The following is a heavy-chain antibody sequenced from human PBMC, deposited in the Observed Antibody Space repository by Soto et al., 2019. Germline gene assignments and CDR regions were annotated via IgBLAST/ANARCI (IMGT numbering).Heavy chain of an antibody. CDR1: GYTFTSYG. J-gene: IGHJ4*02. CDR2: ISAHNGNT. D-gene: IGHD2-8*02. Sequence: QVHLVQSGAEVKKPGASVKVSCKGSGYTFTSYGITWVRQAPGQGLEWMGWISAHNGNTDYAQKLQGRVTVTRDTSTSTAYMEMRSLRSDATDVYYCARGRYWDYWGQGARVSVSS. CDR3: ARGRYWDY. V-gene: IGHV1-18*01.